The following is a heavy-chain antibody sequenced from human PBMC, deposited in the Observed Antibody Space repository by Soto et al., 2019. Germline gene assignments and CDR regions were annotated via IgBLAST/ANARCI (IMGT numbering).Heavy chain of an antibody. Sequence: PGGSLRLSCVTSGFTFSSYWMHWVRQAPGKGLVWVSRTNGDGSRTSYADSVKGRFTISRNNAQNTVYLQMNSLRAEDTAVYYCAKEHSGSSYWFFDLRGRGTLVTVSS. CDR3: AKEHSGSSYWFFDL. J-gene: IGHJ2*01. V-gene: IGHV3-74*01. CDR2: TNGDGSRT. D-gene: IGHD1-26*01. CDR1: GFTFSSYW.